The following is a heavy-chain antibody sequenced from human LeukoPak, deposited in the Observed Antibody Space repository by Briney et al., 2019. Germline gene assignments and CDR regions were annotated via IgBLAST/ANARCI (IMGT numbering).Heavy chain of an antibody. D-gene: IGHD3/OR15-3a*01. Sequence: PSETLSLTCTVSGGSISSDGYYWSWIRQPPGKGLEWIGSIYYSGSTYYNPSLKSRVTMSVDTSKNQFSLNLISVTAADTAVYYCARDQMLFGPRGFDIWGQGTKVAVSS. CDR1: GGSISSDGYY. J-gene: IGHJ3*02. CDR3: ARDQMLFGPRGFDI. CDR2: IYYSGST. V-gene: IGHV4-39*07.